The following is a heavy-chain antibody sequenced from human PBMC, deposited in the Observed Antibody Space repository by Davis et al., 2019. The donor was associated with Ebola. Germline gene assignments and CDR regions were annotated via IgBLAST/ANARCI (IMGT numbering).Heavy chain of an antibody. CDR3: ARDSGGWTDDVYDV. CDR1: GYTFTGYY. D-gene: IGHD6-19*01. V-gene: IGHV1-18*04. CDR2: ISGYTGDT. Sequence: AASVKVSCKASGYTFTGYYIHWVRQTPGQGLEWMGWISGYTGDTKYTQEFQGRVTMTTDTSTNTAYMELRSLRSDDTAVYYCARDSGGWTDDVYDVWGQGTMVTVSS. J-gene: IGHJ3*01.